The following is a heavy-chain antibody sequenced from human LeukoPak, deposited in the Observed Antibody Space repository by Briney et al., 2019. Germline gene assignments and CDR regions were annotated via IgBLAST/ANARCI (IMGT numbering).Heavy chain of an antibody. CDR3: TTVMITFGGVIPNY. V-gene: IGHV3-23*01. J-gene: IGHJ4*02. CDR2: ISGSGDST. Sequence: GGSLRLSCAASGFTFSSYAMSWVRQAPGKGLEWVSTISGSGDSTYYADSVKGRFTISRDNSKNTLYLQMNDLKTEDTAVYYCTTVMITFGGVIPNYWGQGTLVTVSS. D-gene: IGHD3-16*02. CDR1: GFTFSSYA.